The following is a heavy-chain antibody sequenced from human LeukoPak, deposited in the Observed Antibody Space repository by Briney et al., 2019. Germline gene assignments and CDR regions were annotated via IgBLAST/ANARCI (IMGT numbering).Heavy chain of an antibody. CDR2: ISSSGSTI. CDR1: GFTFSDYY. Sequence: KPGGSLRLSCAASGFTFSDYYMSWISQAPGKGLEWVSYISSSGSTIYYADSVKGRFTISRDNAKNSLDLQMNSLRAEDTAVYYCARVLAEGVVRGVIRDWGQGTLVTVCS. D-gene: IGHD3-10*01. V-gene: IGHV3-11*04. CDR3: ARVLAEGVVRGVIRD. J-gene: IGHJ4*02.